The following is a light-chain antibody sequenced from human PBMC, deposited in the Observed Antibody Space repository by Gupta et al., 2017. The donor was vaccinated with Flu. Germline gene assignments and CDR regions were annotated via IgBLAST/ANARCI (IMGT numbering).Light chain of an antibody. CDR1: QDISSW. Sequence: DIQMTQSPPSVSASVGDRVTITCRASQDISSWLAWYQQKPGTAPKLLIHTASSLQSGVPSRFSGSGSGTDFTLTISSLQPEDFATYYCQQGNSFPLTFGGGTKVEIK. V-gene: IGKV1-12*01. J-gene: IGKJ4*01. CDR2: TAS. CDR3: QQGNSFPLT.